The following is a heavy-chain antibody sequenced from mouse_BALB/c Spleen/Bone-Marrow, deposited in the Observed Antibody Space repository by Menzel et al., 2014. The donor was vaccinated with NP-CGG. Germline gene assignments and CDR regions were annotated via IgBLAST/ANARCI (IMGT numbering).Heavy chain of an antibody. CDR1: GFSLTSYG. CDR3: ARYYLYAMDY. V-gene: IGHV2-9*02. CDR2: IWAGGST. Sequence: QVQLKQSGPGLVSPSQRLSITCTVSGFSLTSYGVHWVRRPPGKGLEWLGVIWAGGSTNYNSAPMSRLSISKDNSKSQVFLKMHSLQTDDTAMYYCARYYLYAMDYWGQGTSVTVSS. J-gene: IGHJ4*01. D-gene: IGHD1-1*02.